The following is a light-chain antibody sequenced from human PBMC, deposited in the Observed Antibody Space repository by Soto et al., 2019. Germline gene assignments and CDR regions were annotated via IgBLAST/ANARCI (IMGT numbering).Light chain of an antibody. J-gene: IGKJ2*01. CDR1: QSVSSRY. Sequence: EIVLTQSPGTLSLSPGVRATLSCRTSQSVSSRYLAWYQQKPGQAPRLLIYGASSRATGVPDRFSGSGSGTDFTLTISRLEPEDFAVYYCQQYGSSPPYTFGQGTKLEIK. V-gene: IGKV3-20*01. CDR3: QQYGSSPPYT. CDR2: GAS.